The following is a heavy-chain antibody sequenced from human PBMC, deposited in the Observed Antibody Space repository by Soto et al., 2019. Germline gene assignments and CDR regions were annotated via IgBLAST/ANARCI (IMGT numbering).Heavy chain of an antibody. CDR3: AKGNGYSYGPPFDY. J-gene: IGHJ4*02. CDR1: GFTFSSYD. Sequence: EVQLVESGGGLVQPGGSLRLSCAASGFTFSSYDMHWVRQPTGKGLEWVSAIGAAGDTYYPGSVKGRFTIFRENAKNSLYLQMNSLTAGDTAVYYCAKGNGYSYGPPFDYWGQGTLVTVSS. CDR2: IGAAGDT. D-gene: IGHD5-18*01. V-gene: IGHV3-13*01.